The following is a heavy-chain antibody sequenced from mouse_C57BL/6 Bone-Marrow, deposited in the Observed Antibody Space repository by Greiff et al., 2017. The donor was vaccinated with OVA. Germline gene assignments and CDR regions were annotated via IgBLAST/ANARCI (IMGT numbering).Heavy chain of an antibody. CDR2: IYPGNSDT. D-gene: IGHD3-3*01. Sequence: VHVKQSGTVLARPGASVKMSCKTSGYTFTSYWMHWVKQRPGQGLEWIGAIYPGNSDTSSNQKFKGKAKLTAVTSASTAYMELSSLTNEDSAVYYCTRRAPLDAWFAYWGQGTLVTVSA. V-gene: IGHV1-5*01. J-gene: IGHJ3*01. CDR3: TRRAPLDAWFAY. CDR1: GYTFTSYW.